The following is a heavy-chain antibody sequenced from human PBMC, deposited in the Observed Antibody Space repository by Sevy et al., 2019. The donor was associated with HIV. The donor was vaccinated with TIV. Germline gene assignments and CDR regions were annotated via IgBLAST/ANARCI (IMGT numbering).Heavy chain of an antibody. CDR3: AKLRYYYDSSGTILLFDY. D-gene: IGHD3-22*01. J-gene: IGHJ4*02. CDR1: GFTFSSYA. V-gene: IGHV3-23*01. CDR2: ISGSGGST. Sequence: GGSQRLSCAASGFTFSSYAMSWVRQAPGKGLEWVSAISGSGGSTYYADSVKGRFTISRDNSKNTLYLQMNSLRAEDTAIYYCAKLRYYYDSSGTILLFDYWGQGTLVTVSS.